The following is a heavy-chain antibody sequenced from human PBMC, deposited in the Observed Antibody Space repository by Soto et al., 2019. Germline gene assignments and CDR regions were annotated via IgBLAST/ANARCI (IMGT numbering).Heavy chain of an antibody. V-gene: IGHV1-69*13. J-gene: IGHJ3*02. CDR1: GGTFSSYA. CDR3: ARAGEDIVVVPAAIRWNAFDI. Sequence: SVKVSCKASGGTFSSYAISWVRQAPGQGLEWMGGIIPIFGTANYAQKFQGRVTITADESTSTAYMELSSLRSEDTAVYYCARAGEDIVVVPAAIRWNAFDIWGQGTMVTVSS. D-gene: IGHD2-2*01. CDR2: IIPIFGTA.